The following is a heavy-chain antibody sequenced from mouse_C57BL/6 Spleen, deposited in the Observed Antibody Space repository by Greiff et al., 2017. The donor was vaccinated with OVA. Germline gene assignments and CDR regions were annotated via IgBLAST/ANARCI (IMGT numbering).Heavy chain of an antibody. V-gene: IGHV1-72*01. Sequence: QVHVKQPGAELVKPGASVKLSCKASGYTFTSYWMHWVKQRPGRGLEWIGRIDPNSGGNKSNEKFKCKATLTVAKPSSPAYMQLSSLTSEDSAVYDFSRSVSNYSPWFAYWGQGTLVTVSA. CDR1: GYTFTSYW. CDR2: IDPNSGGN. D-gene: IGHD2-5*01. J-gene: IGHJ3*01. CDR3: SRSVSNYSPWFAY.